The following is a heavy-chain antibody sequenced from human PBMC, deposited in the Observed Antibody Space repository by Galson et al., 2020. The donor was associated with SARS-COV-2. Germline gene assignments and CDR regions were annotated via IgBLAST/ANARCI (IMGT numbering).Heavy chain of an antibody. J-gene: IGHJ3*02. Sequence: GESLKISCKGSGYSFSSYWIGWVRQMPGKGLEWMGMIYPGDSDTRYSPSFQGQVTISADKSISTAYLQWSSLKASDTAMYYCARPPFSTWYLAVNIWGQGTMGTVSS. CDR2: IYPGDSDT. CDR3: ARPPFSTWYLAVNI. V-gene: IGHV5-51*01. D-gene: IGHD6-13*01. CDR1: GYSFSSYW.